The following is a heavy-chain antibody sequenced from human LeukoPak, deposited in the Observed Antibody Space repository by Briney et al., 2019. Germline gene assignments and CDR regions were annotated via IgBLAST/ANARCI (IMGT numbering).Heavy chain of an antibody. J-gene: IGHJ4*02. D-gene: IGHD6-19*01. CDR3: ARDSSSGWHYFDY. Sequence: SVKVSCKASGYTFTSYGISWVRQAPGQGLEWMGGIIPIFGTANYAQKFQGRVTITADESTSTAYMELSSLRSEDTAVYYCARDSSSGWHYFDYWGQGTLVTVSS. CDR2: IIPIFGTA. CDR1: GYTFTSYG. V-gene: IGHV1-69*13.